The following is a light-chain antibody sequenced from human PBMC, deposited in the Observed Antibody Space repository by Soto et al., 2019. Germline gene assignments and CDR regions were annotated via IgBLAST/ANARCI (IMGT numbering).Light chain of an antibody. CDR1: QSISSN. J-gene: IGKJ1*01. V-gene: IGKV3-15*01. CDR3: QQYNQWPGT. Sequence: EIVMTQSPSTLSVSPGERATLSCRASQSISSNLAWYQQKPGQSPRLLIYGASSRATGVPVRFSGSGSGVAFTLTISGLQSEDFAVYHCQQYNQWPGTFGQGTKVDIK. CDR2: GAS.